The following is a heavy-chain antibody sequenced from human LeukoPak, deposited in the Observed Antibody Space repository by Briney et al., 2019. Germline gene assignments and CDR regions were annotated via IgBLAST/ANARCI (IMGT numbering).Heavy chain of an antibody. Sequence: GGSLRLSCAASGFTFNSYVMSWVRQAPGKGLEWVSAIGGSGARTYYADSVRGRFTISRDNSKNTVYLQLDSLRGEDTAVYYCAKDLVSGDWYWRGFDSWGQGTLVTVSS. V-gene: IGHV3-23*01. CDR3: AKDLVSGDWYWRGFDS. CDR1: GFTFNSYV. D-gene: IGHD6-19*01. CDR2: IGGSGART. J-gene: IGHJ4*02.